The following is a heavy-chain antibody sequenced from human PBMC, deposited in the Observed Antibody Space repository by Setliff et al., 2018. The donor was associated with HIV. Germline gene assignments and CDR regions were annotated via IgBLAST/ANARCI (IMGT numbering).Heavy chain of an antibody. D-gene: IGHD1-1*01. Sequence: SETLSLTCAVSGYSIRSGYYWGWIRQPPGKGLEWIGSIYHSGSTYYNPSLKSRVTMSVDTSKNQFSLGLSSVTAADTAVYYCARTARGYTTIWYRNGLTYYNYMDVWGKGTKVTVSS. CDR1: GYSIRSGYY. CDR3: ARTARGYTTIWYRNGLTYYNYMDV. V-gene: IGHV4-38-2*01. CDR2: IYHSGST. J-gene: IGHJ6*03.